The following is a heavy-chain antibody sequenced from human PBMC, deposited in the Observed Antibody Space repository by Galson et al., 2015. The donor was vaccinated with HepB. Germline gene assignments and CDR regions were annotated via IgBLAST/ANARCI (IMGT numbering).Heavy chain of an antibody. CDR1: GGSVSSGSYY. Sequence: ETLSLTCTVSGGSVSSGSYYWSWIRQPPGKGLEWIGYIYYSGSTNYNPSLKSRVTISVDTSKNQFSLKLSSVTAADTAVYYCARGRSSSWYKVHGNWFDPWGQGTLVTVSS. J-gene: IGHJ5*02. D-gene: IGHD6-13*01. CDR3: ARGRSSSWYKVHGNWFDP. CDR2: IYYSGST. V-gene: IGHV4-61*01.